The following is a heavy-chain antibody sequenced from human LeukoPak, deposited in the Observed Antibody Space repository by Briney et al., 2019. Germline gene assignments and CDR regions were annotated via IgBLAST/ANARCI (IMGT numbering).Heavy chain of an antibody. V-gene: IGHV4-34*01. CDR3: ARGRITMVRGVIPIDY. J-gene: IGHJ4*02. Sequence: SETLSLTCAVYGGSFSGYCWSWIRQPPGKGLEWIGEINHSGSTNYNPSLKSRVTISVDTSKNQFSLKLSSVTAADTAVYYCARGRITMVRGVIPIDYWGQGTLVTVSS. CDR2: INHSGST. D-gene: IGHD3-10*01. CDR1: GGSFSGYC.